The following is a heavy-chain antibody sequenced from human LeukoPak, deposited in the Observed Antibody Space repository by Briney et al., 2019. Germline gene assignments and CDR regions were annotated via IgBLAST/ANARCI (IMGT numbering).Heavy chain of an antibody. CDR1: GGTFSSYA. Sequence: ASVKVSCKASGGTFSSYAMSWVRQAPGQGLEWMGRIIPIFGTANYAQKFQGRVTITADKSTSTAYMELSSLRSEDTAVYYCAREEGSSALIDYWGQGTLVTVSS. J-gene: IGHJ4*02. CDR2: IIPIFGTA. D-gene: IGHD6-6*01. CDR3: AREEGSSALIDY. V-gene: IGHV1-69*06.